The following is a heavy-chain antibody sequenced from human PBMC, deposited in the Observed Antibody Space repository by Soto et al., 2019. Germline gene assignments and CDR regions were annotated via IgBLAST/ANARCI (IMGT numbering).Heavy chain of an antibody. J-gene: IGHJ4*02. CDR2: IYYSGST. CDR1: GGSISSGNYY. D-gene: IGHD3-22*01. V-gene: IGHV4-31*03. CDR3: ASTYNSASSGPFDY. Sequence: QVQLQESGPGLVKPSQTLSLTCTVSGGSISSGNYYWSWIRQHPGKGLEWIGYIYYSGSTYYNPPLKSRVTISVDTSKNQCSLKLSSVTAADTAVYYCASTYNSASSGPFDYWGQGILVYFS.